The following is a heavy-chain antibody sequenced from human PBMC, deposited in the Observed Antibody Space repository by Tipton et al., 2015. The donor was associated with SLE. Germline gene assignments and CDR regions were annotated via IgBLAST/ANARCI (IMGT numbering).Heavy chain of an antibody. D-gene: IGHD3-9*01. CDR2: IYYSGST. V-gene: IGHV4-59*13. Sequence: TLSLNCTVSGGSINSYYWSWIRQPPGKGLEWIGYIYYSGSTNYNPSLKSRVTISVDTSKDQFSLNLSSVTTADTAVYYCARDSPGDFDWFDTFDIWGQGTMVTVSS. CDR3: ARDSPGDFDWFDTFDI. CDR1: GGSINSYY. J-gene: IGHJ3*02.